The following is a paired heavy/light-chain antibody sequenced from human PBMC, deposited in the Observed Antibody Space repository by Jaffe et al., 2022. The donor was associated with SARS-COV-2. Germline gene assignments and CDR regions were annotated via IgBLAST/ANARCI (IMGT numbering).Heavy chain of an antibody. CDR1: GYTFTGYY. V-gene: IGHV1-2*02. CDR2: INPNSGGT. J-gene: IGHJ4*02. Sequence: QVQLVQSGAEVKKPGASVKVSCKASGYTFTGYYMHWVRQAPGQGLEWMGWINPNSGGTNYAQKFQGRVTMTRDTSISTAYMELSRLRSDDTAVYYCASRTLDYYDSSGYYSGEGYFDYWGQGTLVTVSS. CDR3: ASRTLDYYDSSGYYSGEGYFDY. D-gene: IGHD3-22*01.
Light chain of an antibody. Sequence: DIQMTQSPSTLSASVGDRVTITCRASQSISSWLAWYQQKPGKAPKLLIYKASSLESGVPSRFSGSGSGTEFTLTISSLQPDDFATYYCQQYNSYTWTFGQGTKVEIK. CDR3: QQYNSYTWT. J-gene: IGKJ1*01. CDR1: QSISSW. CDR2: KAS. V-gene: IGKV1-5*03.